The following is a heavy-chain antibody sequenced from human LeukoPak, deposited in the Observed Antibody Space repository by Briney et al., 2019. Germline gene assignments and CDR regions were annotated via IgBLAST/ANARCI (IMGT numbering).Heavy chain of an antibody. D-gene: IGHD1-1*01. CDR2: ISARGNSI. V-gene: IGHV3-48*03. Sequence: GGSLRLSCAVSGFIFSSYDMNWVRQAPGKGLEWVSFISARGNSIYYADSVKGRFTISRDNAKNSLYLQMNSLRVEDTAVYYCARATHPRTLGDNYYLDSWGQGTLLSVSS. CDR3: ARATHPRTLGDNYYLDS. J-gene: IGHJ4*02. CDR1: GFIFSSYD.